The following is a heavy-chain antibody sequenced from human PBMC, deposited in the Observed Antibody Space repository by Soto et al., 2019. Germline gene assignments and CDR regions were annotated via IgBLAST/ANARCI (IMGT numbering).Heavy chain of an antibody. CDR3: ASEGVFGALPFAY. D-gene: IGHD3-10*02. V-gene: IGHV1-69*01. CDR2: IIPIFGTA. CDR1: GGTFSSYA. Sequence: QVQLVQSGAEVKKPGSSVKVSCKASGGTFSSYAISWVRQAPGHGLEWMGGIIPIFGTANYAQKFQGRVTITADESTSTAYMELSRLRSEDTAVYYCASEGVFGALPFAYWGQGTLVTVSS. J-gene: IGHJ4*02.